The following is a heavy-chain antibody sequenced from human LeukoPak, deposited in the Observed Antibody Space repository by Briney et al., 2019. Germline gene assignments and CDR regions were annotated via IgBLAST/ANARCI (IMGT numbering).Heavy chain of an antibody. CDR1: GGAFSSYA. V-gene: IGHV1-69*06. CDR3: ARDLRNDYVWGSYRNDAFDI. Sequence: GASVKVSCKASGGAFSSYAISWVRQAPGQGLEWMGGIIPIFGTANCAQKFQGRVTITADKSTSTAYMELSSLRSEDTAVYYCARDLRNDYVWGSYRNDAFDIWGQGTMVTVSS. J-gene: IGHJ3*02. D-gene: IGHD3-16*02. CDR2: IIPIFGTA.